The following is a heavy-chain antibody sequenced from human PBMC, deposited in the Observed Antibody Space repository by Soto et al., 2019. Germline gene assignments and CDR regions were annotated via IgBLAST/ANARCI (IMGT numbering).Heavy chain of an antibody. D-gene: IGHD3-3*01. CDR3: ARGPLAIFGVVTSDWYFDL. J-gene: IGHJ2*01. CDR1: GGTFSSYA. Sequence: QVQLVQSGAEVKKPGSSVKVSCKASGGTFSSYAISWVRQAPGQGLEWMGGIIPIFGTANYAQKFQGRVTISADESTSPAYMELSSLRSEDTAVYSCARGPLAIFGVVTSDWYFDLWGRGTLVTVSA. CDR2: IIPIFGTA. V-gene: IGHV1-69*01.